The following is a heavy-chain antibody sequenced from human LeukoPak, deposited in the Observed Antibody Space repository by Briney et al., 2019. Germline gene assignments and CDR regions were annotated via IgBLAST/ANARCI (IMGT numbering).Heavy chain of an antibody. CDR2: INPNSGGT. V-gene: IGHV1-2*02. J-gene: IGHJ5*02. Sequence: ASVKVSCKASGYTFTGYYMHWVRQAPGQGLEWMGWINPNSGGTNYAQKFQGRVTMTRDTSISTAYMELSRLRSDDTAVYSCARVARKYSSGWYGVDPWGQGTLVTVSS. CDR3: ARVARKYSSGWYGVDP. D-gene: IGHD6-19*01. CDR1: GYTFTGYY.